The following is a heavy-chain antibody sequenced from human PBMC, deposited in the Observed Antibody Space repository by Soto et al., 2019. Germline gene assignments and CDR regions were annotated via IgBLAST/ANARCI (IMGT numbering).Heavy chain of an antibody. CDR1: GFTFSNYA. Sequence: EVQLLESGGGLVQPGGSLRLSCAASGFTFSNYAMNWVRQAPGKGLEWVSTISGSGGSQYYADAVKGRFTISKDNSKNTLYLQKNRLTAGESAVYACAKAGTSGLCYFDYWGQGTLVTVSS. D-gene: IGHD6-19*01. J-gene: IGHJ4*02. CDR3: AKAGTSGLCYFDY. V-gene: IGHV3-23*01. CDR2: ISGSGGSQ.